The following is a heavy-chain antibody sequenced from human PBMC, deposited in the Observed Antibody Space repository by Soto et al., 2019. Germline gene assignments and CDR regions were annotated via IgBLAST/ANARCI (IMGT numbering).Heavy chain of an antibody. Sequence: QVQLVESGGGVVQPGGSLRLSCAASGFTFGVYNMQWVRQAPGKGPECVAVISYDGSDGYYSDSVRGRFTISRDNSNNMLYLDMNSLRPEDTAVYYCATGHRGLTGTTVVVTVPGWFDPWGQGALVTVSS. D-gene: IGHD2-21*02. CDR2: ISYDGSDG. CDR3: ATGHRGLTGTTVVVTVPGWFDP. CDR1: GFTFGVYN. J-gene: IGHJ5*02. V-gene: IGHV3-30*03.